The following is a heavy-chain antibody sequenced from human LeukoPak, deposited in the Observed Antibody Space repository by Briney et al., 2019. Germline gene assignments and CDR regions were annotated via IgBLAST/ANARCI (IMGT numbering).Heavy chain of an antibody. CDR3: AFGTGREGYMDV. V-gene: IGHV3-74*01. J-gene: IGHJ6*03. D-gene: IGHD3-10*01. CDR2: INSDGSST. CDR1: GFTFSSYW. Sequence: GGSLRLSCAASGFTFSSYWMHWVRQAPGEGLVWVSFINSDGSSTGYADSVRGRFTVSRDNAKNTLYLHMNSLRVGDTAVYYCAFGTGREGYMDVWGKGTTVTVSS.